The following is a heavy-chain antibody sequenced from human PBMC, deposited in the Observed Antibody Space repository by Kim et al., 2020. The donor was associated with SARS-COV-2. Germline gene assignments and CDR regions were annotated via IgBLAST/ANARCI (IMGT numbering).Heavy chain of an antibody. CDR3: ARGSMVRGVIEYYYYGMDV. CDR1: GFTFSSYD. Sequence: GGSLRLSCAASGFTFSSYDMHWVRQATGKGLEWVSAIGTAGDTYYPGSVKGRFTISRENAKNSLYLQMNSLRAGDTAVYYCARGSMVRGVIEYYYYGMDVWGQGTTVTVSS. D-gene: IGHD3-10*01. V-gene: IGHV3-13*01. CDR2: IGTAGDT. J-gene: IGHJ6*02.